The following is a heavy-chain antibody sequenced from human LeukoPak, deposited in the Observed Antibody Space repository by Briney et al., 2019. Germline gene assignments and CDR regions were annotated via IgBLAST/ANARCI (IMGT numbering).Heavy chain of an antibody. D-gene: IGHD3-22*01. CDR3: ARERNYDSSGYYYVCDAFDI. Sequence: ASVKVPCKASGYTFTGYYMHWVRQAPGQGLEWMGWINPNSGGTNYAQKFQGRVTMTRDTSISTAYMELSRLRSDDTAVYYCARERNYDSSGYYYVCDAFDIWGQGTMVTVSS. V-gene: IGHV1-2*02. CDR1: GYTFTGYY. CDR2: INPNSGGT. J-gene: IGHJ3*02.